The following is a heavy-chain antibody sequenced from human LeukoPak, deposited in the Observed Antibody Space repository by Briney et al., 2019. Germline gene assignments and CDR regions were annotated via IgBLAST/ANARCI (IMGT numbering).Heavy chain of an antibody. Sequence: GGSLRHSCAASGFTFSSYGMNWVRQAPGKGLEWVSGISGSGGSTNYADSVKGRFTISRDNSKNTLYLQMNSLRAEDTAVYYCARENDYGDYSRYFDYWGQGTLVTVSS. J-gene: IGHJ4*02. CDR1: GFTFSSYG. CDR3: ARENDYGDYSRYFDY. D-gene: IGHD4-17*01. V-gene: IGHV3-23*01. CDR2: ISGSGGST.